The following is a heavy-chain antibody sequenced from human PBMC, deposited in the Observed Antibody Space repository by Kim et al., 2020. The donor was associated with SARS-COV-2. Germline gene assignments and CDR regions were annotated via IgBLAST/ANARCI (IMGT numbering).Heavy chain of an antibody. Sequence: GGSLRLSCAASGFTFSDAWMSWVRQAPGKGLEWVGRIKSKTDGGSINYAAPVNRICTISRDDSNNTVYLQMNSLKTEDTAVYYCPTDLSGGYWGQGTVVT. V-gene: IGHV3-15*01. CDR2: IKSKTDGGSI. D-gene: IGHD3-10*01. CDR1: GFTFSDAW. CDR3: PTDLSGGY. J-gene: IGHJ4*02.